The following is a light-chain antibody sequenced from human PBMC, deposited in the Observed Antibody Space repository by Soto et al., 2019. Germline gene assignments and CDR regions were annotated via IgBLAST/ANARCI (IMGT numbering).Light chain of an antibody. V-gene: IGKV3-20*01. J-gene: IGKJ5*01. CDR1: QSVSSSY. CDR3: QQYGSSLIT. CDR2: GAS. Sequence: EIVWMQSPGTLSLSQWEEPALCCSTSQSVSSSYLAWYQQKPGQAPRLLIYGASSRATGIPDRFSGSGSGTDFTLTISRLEPEDCAVYYCQQYGSSLITFGQGTRLEIK.